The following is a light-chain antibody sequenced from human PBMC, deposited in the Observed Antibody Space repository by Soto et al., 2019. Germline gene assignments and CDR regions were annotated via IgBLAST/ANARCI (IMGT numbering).Light chain of an antibody. Sequence: QSVLTQPPSASGTPGQRVTISCSGSSSNIGSNYVYWYQHLPGTAPKLLIYRNNQRPSGVPDRFSGSKSGTSASLAISGLRSEDEADYYCAAWDDRLSVYVFGTGTKVTVL. CDR1: SSNIGSNY. J-gene: IGLJ1*01. CDR2: RNN. V-gene: IGLV1-47*01. CDR3: AAWDDRLSVYV.